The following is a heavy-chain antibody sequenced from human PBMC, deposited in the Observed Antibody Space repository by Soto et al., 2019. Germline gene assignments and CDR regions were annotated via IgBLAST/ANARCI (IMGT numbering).Heavy chain of an antibody. CDR2: INPSGGGT. CDR3: ARELRLRAFDI. Sequence: ASVKVSFKASGYTFSSYYMHWLRQAPGQGLEWMGRINPSGGGTTYPQRFQGRVTMTTDTSTSTVYIEMSSLRSEDTAMYYCARELRLRAFDIWGQGTMVTVSS. J-gene: IGHJ3*02. D-gene: IGHD3-3*01. CDR1: GYTFSSYY. V-gene: IGHV1-46*01.